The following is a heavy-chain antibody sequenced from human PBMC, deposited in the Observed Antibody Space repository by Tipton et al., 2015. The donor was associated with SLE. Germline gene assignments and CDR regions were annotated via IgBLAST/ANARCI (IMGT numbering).Heavy chain of an antibody. Sequence: SLRLSCAAPGFTFSSYGMHWVRQAPGKGLEWVAVIWYDGSNKYYADSVKGRFTISRDNSKNTLYLQMNSLRAEDTAVYYCAKDKGIAAAGTLDWGQGTLVTVSS. CDR3: AKDKGIAAAGTLD. CDR1: GFTFSSYG. V-gene: IGHV3-30*18. CDR2: IWYDGSNK. J-gene: IGHJ4*02. D-gene: IGHD6-13*01.